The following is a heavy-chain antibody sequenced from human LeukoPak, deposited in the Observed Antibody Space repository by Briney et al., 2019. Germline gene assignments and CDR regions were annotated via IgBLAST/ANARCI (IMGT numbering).Heavy chain of an antibody. V-gene: IGHV4-61*08. CDR1: GGSISSGDYY. D-gene: IGHD2-2*03. CDR2: IYYSGST. Sequence: SQTLSLTCTVSGGSISSGDYYWSWIRQPPGKGLEWIGYIYYSGSTNYNPSLKSRVTISVDTSKNQFSLKLSSVTAADTAVYYCARAVGYCSSTSCQGYYYYGMDVWGQGTTVTVSS. J-gene: IGHJ6*02. CDR3: ARAVGYCSSTSCQGYYYYGMDV.